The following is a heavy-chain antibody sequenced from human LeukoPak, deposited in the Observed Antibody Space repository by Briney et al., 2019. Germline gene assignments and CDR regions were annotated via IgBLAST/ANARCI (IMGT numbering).Heavy chain of an antibody. CDR2: IYYSGST. J-gene: IGHJ5*02. V-gene: IGHV4-39*01. CDR1: GGSISSNSYY. Sequence: SETLSLTCTVSGGSISSNSYYWGWIRQPPGKGLEWIGSIYYSGSTYYNPSLKSRVTISVDTSKNQFSLRLGSVTAADTAVYYCARHAASIAAAATRWFDPWGQGTLVTVSS. CDR3: ARHAASIAAAATRWFDP. D-gene: IGHD6-13*01.